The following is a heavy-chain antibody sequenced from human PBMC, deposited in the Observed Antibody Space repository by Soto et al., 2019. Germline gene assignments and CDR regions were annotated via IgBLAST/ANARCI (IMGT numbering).Heavy chain of an antibody. CDR3: ARALYGSGVLDV. CDR2: IYYSGNT. J-gene: IGHJ6*02. V-gene: IGHV4-59*12. D-gene: IGHD3-10*01. Sequence: PSETLSLTCTVSGGSITSYYWSCIRQPPGKGLEWIGNIYYSGNTKYNPSLKSRVTISVDTSKNRFSLKLSSVTAADTAVYYCARALYGSGVLDVWGQGTTVTVS. CDR1: GGSITSYY.